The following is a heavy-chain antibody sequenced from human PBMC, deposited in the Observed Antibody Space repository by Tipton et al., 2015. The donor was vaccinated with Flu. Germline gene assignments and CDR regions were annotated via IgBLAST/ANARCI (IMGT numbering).Heavy chain of an antibody. J-gene: IGHJ4*02. V-gene: IGHV4-39*07. D-gene: IGHD2-21*01. CDR1: GGSTRSSRYF. Sequence: TLSLTCTVSGGSTRSSRYFWGWIRQPPGKGLEWIGSIFASGRTDYNPSLKSRVTISADTSKNQFSLSLSSVTAADTAVYYCASGRRWGSPFDYWGQGTLVTVSS. CDR3: ASGRRWGSPFDY. CDR2: IFASGRT.